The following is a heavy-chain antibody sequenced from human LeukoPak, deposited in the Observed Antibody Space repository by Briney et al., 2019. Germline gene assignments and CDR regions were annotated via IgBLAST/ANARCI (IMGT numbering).Heavy chain of an antibody. D-gene: IGHD4-17*01. V-gene: IGHV4-39*01. J-gene: IGHJ6*03. CDR3: ARSDYPRHYYYYMDV. CDR1: GGSLSSSSYY. Sequence: SETLSLTCTVSGGSLSSSSYYWGWIRQPPGKGLEWIGSIYYSGSTYYNPSLKSRVTISVDTSKNQFSLKLSSVTPEDTAVYYCARSDYPRHYYYYMDVWGKGTTVTVSS. CDR2: IYYSGST.